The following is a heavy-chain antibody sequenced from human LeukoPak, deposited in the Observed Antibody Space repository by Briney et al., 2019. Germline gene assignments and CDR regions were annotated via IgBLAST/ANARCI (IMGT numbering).Heavy chain of an antibody. D-gene: IGHD3-10*01. CDR3: ARGYGSGSYLGFDY. V-gene: IGHV4-59*01. J-gene: IGHJ4*02. CDR2: IYYSGST. CDR1: GGSISSYY. Sequence: SETLSLTCTVSGGSISSYYWSWIRQPPGKGLEWIGYIYYSGSTNYNPSLKSRVTISVDTSKNQLSLKLSSVTAADTPVYYCARGYGSGSYLGFDYWGQGTLVTVSS.